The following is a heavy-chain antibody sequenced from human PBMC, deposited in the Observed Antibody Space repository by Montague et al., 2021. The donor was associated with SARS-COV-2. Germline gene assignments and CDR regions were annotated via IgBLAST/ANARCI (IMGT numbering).Heavy chain of an antibody. CDR1: GFTFSSHW. CDR2: IDNDGSST. J-gene: IGHJ6*02. V-gene: IGHV3-74*01. Sequence: SLRLSCAASGFTFSSHWMHWVRQVPEKGLVWVSRIDNDGSSTNYVDSVKGRFTISRDNAKNTLDLKMNSLRVEDTAVYYCARGVGITFVGDLSLEGDYYCSIDVWGQGTAVTVSS. D-gene: IGHD3-3*01. CDR3: ARGVGITFVGDLSLEGDYYCSIDV.